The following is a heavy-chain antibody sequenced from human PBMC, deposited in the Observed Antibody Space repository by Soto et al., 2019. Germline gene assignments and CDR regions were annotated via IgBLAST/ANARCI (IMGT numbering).Heavy chain of an antibody. V-gene: IGHV3-23*01. CDR2: ISGSGDST. Sequence: GGSLRLSCAASGFTFSSYAMSWVRQAPGKGLEWVSAISGSGDSTYYADSVTGRFNISRDNSMTTVYLQLNSLSAGDPAVDYCAKEGGSCYSQGLDYWSQGTLVT. CDR1: GFTFSSYA. CDR3: AKEGGSCYSQGLDY. D-gene: IGHD2-15*01. J-gene: IGHJ4*02.